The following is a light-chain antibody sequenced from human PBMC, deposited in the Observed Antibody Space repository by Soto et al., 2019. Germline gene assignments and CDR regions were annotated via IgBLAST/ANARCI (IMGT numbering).Light chain of an antibody. CDR3: QQSSITGYT. Sequence: DIQMTQSPSSLSASVGDRVTITCRASQNIRTSLNWYQQRPGKAPQLLIYAASSLQSGVSSRFSGSRSGTNFTLTVSSLQPEDFAIYYCQQSSITGYTFGQGTKLDMK. CDR1: QNIRTS. V-gene: IGKV1-39*01. CDR2: AAS. J-gene: IGKJ2*01.